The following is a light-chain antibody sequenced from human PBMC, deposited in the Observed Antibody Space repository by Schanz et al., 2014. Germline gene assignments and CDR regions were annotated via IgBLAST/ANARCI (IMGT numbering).Light chain of an antibody. Sequence: SALTQPASVSGSPGQSITISCTGTSSDVGSYNLVSWYQQHPGKAPKLMIYEVNKRPSGVSNRFSGSKSGNTASLTVSGLQAEDEGDYYCSSYAGNNKLLFGGGTKLTVL. CDR3: SSYAGNNKLL. J-gene: IGLJ2*01. V-gene: IGLV2-14*02. CDR1: SSDVGSYNL. CDR2: EVN.